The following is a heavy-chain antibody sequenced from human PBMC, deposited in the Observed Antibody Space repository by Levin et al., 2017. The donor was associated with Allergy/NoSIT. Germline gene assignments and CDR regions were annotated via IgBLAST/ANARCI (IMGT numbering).Heavy chain of an antibody. J-gene: IGHJ6*02. CDR3: ARAVVETAMAPNRRGGMDV. V-gene: IGHV4-34*01. D-gene: IGHD5-18*01. CDR1: GGSFSGYY. CDR2: INHSGST. Sequence: SETLSLTCAVYGGSFSGYYWSWIRQPPGKGLEWIGEINHSGSTNYNPSLKSRVTISVDTSKNQFSLKLRSVTAADTAVYYCARAVVETAMAPNRRGGMDVWGQGTTVTVSS.